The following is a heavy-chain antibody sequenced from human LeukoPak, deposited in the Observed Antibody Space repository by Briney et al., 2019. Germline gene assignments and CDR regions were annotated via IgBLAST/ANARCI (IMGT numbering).Heavy chain of an antibody. CDR3: ARESMIVDYYYYYYMDV. CDR1: GGSISSYY. CDR2: IYYSGST. J-gene: IGHJ6*03. Sequence: SETLSLTCTVSGGSISSYYWSWIRQPPGKGLEWIGYIYYSGSTNYNPSLKSRVTISVDTSKNQFSLKLSSVTAADTAVYYCARESMIVDYYYYYYMDVWGKGTTVTVSS. V-gene: IGHV4-59*01. D-gene: IGHD3-22*01.